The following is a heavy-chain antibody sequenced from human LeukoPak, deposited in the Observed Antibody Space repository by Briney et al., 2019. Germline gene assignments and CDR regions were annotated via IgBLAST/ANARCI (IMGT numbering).Heavy chain of an antibody. CDR3: ARVQRYCSGGSCYSGLDY. V-gene: IGHV3-11*04. Sequence: GGSLRLSCAASGFTFSDYYMSWIREAPGKGLEWVSYISSSGSTIYYADSVKGRFTISRDNAKNSLYLQMNSLRAEDTAVYYCARVQRYCSGGSCYSGLDYWGQGTLVTVSS. CDR2: ISSSGSTI. J-gene: IGHJ4*02. D-gene: IGHD2-15*01. CDR1: GFTFSDYY.